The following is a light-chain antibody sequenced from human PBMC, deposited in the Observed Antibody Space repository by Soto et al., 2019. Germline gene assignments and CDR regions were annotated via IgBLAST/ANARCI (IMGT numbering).Light chain of an antibody. V-gene: IGLV2-14*01. CDR3: SSYTSSSTLVV. Sequence: QSALTQPASVSGSPGQSITISCTGTSSDVGGYNYVSWYPQHPGKAPKLMIYDVSNRPSGVSNRFSGSKSGNTASLTISGRQAEDEADYYCSSYTSSSTLVVFGGGTKLTVL. CDR1: SSDVGGYNY. J-gene: IGLJ2*01. CDR2: DVS.